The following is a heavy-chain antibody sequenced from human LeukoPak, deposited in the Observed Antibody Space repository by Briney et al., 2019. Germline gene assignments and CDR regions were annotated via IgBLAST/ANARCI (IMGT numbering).Heavy chain of an antibody. CDR2: ISAYNGNT. CDR1: VYTFTSYG. D-gene: IGHD6-6*01. J-gene: IGHJ4*02. Sequence: ASVNVSCKSSVYTFTSYGISWVRQAPGQGLEWMGWISAYNGNTNHAQKFQGRVTMTTDTSTSTAYMELRSLRSDDTAVYYCARDLPYGSSDRTPFDYWGQGTLVTVSS. V-gene: IGHV1-18*01. CDR3: ARDLPYGSSDRTPFDY.